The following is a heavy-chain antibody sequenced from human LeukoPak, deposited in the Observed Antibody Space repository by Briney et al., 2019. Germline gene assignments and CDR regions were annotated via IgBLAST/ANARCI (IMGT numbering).Heavy chain of an antibody. CDR1: GFTFSSYA. D-gene: IGHD1-26*01. CDR2: IGTAGDT. V-gene: IGHV3-13*01. Sequence: GGSLRLSCAASGFTFSSYAMSWVRQAPGKGLEWVSAIGTAGDTYYPGSVKGQFTISRENAKNSLYLQMNSLRAGDTAVYYCARENQSGSYYGMDVWGQGTTVTVSS. J-gene: IGHJ6*02. CDR3: ARENQSGSYYGMDV.